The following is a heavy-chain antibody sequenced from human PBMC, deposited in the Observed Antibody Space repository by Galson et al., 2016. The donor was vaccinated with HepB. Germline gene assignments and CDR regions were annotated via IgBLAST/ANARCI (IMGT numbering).Heavy chain of an antibody. CDR3: ARAALWSRIAVTAHFDY. D-gene: IGHD6-19*01. CDR2: INADNGNT. V-gene: IGHV1-3*01. CDR1: GYTFTSHA. Sequence: SVKVSCKASGYTFTSHAMHWLRQAPGQRLEWMGWINADNGNTKYSQKFQGRVTITRDTSASTAYLELSSLRSEDTAVYYCARAALWSRIAVTAHFDYWGQGTLVTVSS. J-gene: IGHJ4*02.